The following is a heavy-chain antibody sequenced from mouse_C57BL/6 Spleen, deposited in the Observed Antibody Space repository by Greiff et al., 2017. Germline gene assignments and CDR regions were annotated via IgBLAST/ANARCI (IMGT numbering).Heavy chain of an antibody. CDR2: IDPEDGDT. CDR1: GFNIKDYY. D-gene: IGHD1-1*01. J-gene: IGHJ3*01. CDR3: TRDYGSSYGGWFAY. V-gene: IGHV14-1*01. Sequence: DVKLQESGAELVRPGASVKLSCTASGFNIKDYYMHWVKQRPEQGLEWIGRIDPEDGDTEYAPKFQGKATMTADTSSNTAYLQLSSLTSEDTAVYYCTRDYGSSYGGWFAYWGQGTLVTVSA.